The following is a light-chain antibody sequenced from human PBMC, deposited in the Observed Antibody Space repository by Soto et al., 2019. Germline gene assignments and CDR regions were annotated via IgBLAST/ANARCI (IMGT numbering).Light chain of an antibody. V-gene: IGKV3-15*01. CDR3: QQYSNWPPIT. CDR2: GAS. CDR1: EVVTTN. Sequence: EIVVTQSPATLSVSPGERATLSCRASEVVTTNLAWYRQKPGQAPRLLIYGASTRAAGIPARFIGSGSGTHFTLTISSVQSEDFAGYYCQQYSNWPPITFGQGTRLEIK. J-gene: IGKJ5*01.